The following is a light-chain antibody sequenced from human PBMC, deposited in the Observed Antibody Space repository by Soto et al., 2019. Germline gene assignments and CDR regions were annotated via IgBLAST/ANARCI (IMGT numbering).Light chain of an antibody. Sequence: EIVMTQSPATLSVSPGEGVTLSCRASQTVPSRIAWYQQKPGQAPRLLIYGASTRATGIPDRFSGSGSGTDFTLTISRLEPEDSAVYYCQQYGSSPTWTFGQGTKVDI. V-gene: IGKV3-20*01. CDR3: QQYGSSPTWT. CDR1: QTVPSR. J-gene: IGKJ1*01. CDR2: GAS.